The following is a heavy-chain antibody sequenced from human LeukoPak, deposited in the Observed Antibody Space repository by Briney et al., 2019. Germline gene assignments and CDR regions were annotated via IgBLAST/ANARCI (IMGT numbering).Heavy chain of an antibody. CDR1: GYTFTTYG. CDR2: ISGYDGNT. Sequence: ASVKVSCKASGYTFTTYGVSWVRQAPGQGLEWMGWISGYDGNTNYAQKLRGRVTMTTDTSTSTAYMDLRSLRSDDTALYYCARTVTTTSYYFDYWGQGTLVTVSS. D-gene: IGHD4-17*01. CDR3: ARTVTTTSYYFDY. J-gene: IGHJ4*02. V-gene: IGHV1-18*01.